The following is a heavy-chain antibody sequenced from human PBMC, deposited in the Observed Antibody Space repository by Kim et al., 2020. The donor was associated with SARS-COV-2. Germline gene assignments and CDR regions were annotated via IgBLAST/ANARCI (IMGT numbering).Heavy chain of an antibody. CDR1: GFTFGDYA. CDR3: AKDTESSLYYGVYGMDV. J-gene: IGHJ6*02. CDR2: ISWNSGSI. Sequence: GGSLRLSCAASGFTFGDYAMHWVRQAPGKGLEWVSGISWNSGSIGYADSVKGRFTISRDNAKNSLYLQMNSLRAEDTALYYCAKDTESSLYYGVYGMDVWGQGTTVTVSS. D-gene: IGHD4-17*01. V-gene: IGHV3-9*01.